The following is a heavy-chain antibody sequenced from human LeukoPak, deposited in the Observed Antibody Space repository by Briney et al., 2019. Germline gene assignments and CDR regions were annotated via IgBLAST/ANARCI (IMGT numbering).Heavy chain of an antibody. Sequence: PGGSLRLSCAASGFTFSTCWMSWVRQAPGKGLEWVAIIKGDGSEKAYVDSVKGRFTISRDNAENSLYLQMSSLRAEDTAADYCAKDWGYGEAGIDFWGQGTLVTVSS. V-gene: IGHV3-7*04. CDR3: AKDWGYGEAGIDF. J-gene: IGHJ4*02. CDR1: GFTFSTCW. CDR2: IKGDGSEK. D-gene: IGHD6-13*01.